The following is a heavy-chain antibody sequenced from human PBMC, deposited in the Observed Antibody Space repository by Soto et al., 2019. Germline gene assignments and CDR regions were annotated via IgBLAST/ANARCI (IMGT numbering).Heavy chain of an antibody. Sequence: GGSLRLSCAASGFTFSSYAMSWVRQAPGKGLEWVSAISGSGDSIYYADSVKGRFTISRDNSKNTLYLQMNSLRAEDTAVYYCAKYYYDSSGVNGYYYYYGMDVWGQGTTVTVSS. CDR2: ISGSGDSI. CDR3: AKYYYDSSGVNGYYYYYGMDV. CDR1: GFTFSSYA. J-gene: IGHJ6*02. V-gene: IGHV3-23*01. D-gene: IGHD3-22*01.